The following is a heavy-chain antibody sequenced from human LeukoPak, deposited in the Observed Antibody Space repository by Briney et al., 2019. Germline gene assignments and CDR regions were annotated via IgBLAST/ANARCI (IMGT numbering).Heavy chain of an antibody. Sequence: PSQTLSLTCTVSGGSISSGGYYWSWIRQHPGKGLEWIGYIYYSGSTYYNPSLKSRVTISVDTSKNQFSLKLSSVTAADTAVYYCASRMDSSGYYSLTYYYYGMDVWGQGTTVTVSS. CDR3: ASRMDSSGYYSLTYYYYGMDV. D-gene: IGHD3-22*01. CDR2: IYYSGST. V-gene: IGHV4-31*03. J-gene: IGHJ6*02. CDR1: GGSISSGGYY.